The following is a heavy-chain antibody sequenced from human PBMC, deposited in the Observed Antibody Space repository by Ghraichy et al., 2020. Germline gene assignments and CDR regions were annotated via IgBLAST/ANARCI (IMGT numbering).Heavy chain of an antibody. V-gene: IGHV4-34*01. CDR1: GGSFSGYY. J-gene: IGHJ4*02. D-gene: IGHD6-6*01. CDR2: INHSGST. Sequence: SQTLSLTCAVYGGSFSGYYWSWIRQPPGKGLEWIGEINHSGSTNYNPSLKSRVTISVDTSKNQFSLKLSSVTAADTAVYYCARGRGRIAARPYWGQGTLVTVSS. CDR3: ARGRGRIAARPY.